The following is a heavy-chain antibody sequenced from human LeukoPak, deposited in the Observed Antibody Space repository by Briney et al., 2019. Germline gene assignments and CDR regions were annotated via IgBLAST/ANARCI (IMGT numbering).Heavy chain of an antibody. Sequence: SETLSLTCAVYGGSFSGYYWGWIRQPPGKGLEWIGEINHSGSTNYNPSLKSRVTISVDTSKDQFSLKLSSVTAADTAVYYCARENYGITIFGVVIRGFDYWGQGTLVTVSS. D-gene: IGHD3-3*01. CDR1: GGSFSGYY. J-gene: IGHJ4*02. V-gene: IGHV4-34*01. CDR2: INHSGST. CDR3: ARENYGITIFGVVIRGFDY.